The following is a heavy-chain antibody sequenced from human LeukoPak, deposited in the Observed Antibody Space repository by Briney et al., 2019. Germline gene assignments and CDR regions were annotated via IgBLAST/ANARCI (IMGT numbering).Heavy chain of an antibody. Sequence: GGSLRLSCAASGFTFSIYWMSWVRQAPGKGLEWVANIKQDGSEKYYVDSVRGRFSISRDNAKNSVYLQMNSLGAEDTAVYYCATSDCSGGGCYSVRAFDIWGQGTMVTVSS. V-gene: IGHV3-7*01. CDR3: ATSDCSGGGCYSVRAFDI. CDR2: IKQDGSEK. J-gene: IGHJ3*02. CDR1: GFTFSIYW. D-gene: IGHD2-15*01.